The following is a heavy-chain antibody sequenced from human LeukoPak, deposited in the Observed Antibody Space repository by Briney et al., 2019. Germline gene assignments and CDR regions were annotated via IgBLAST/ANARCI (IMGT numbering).Heavy chain of an antibody. CDR3: ARGGPYGDYDYFDY. CDR1: GYTFTSYA. V-gene: IGHV1-3*03. Sequence: ASVKVSCKAPGYTFTSYAMHWVRQDPGQRLEWMGWINAGNGNTKYSQEFQGRVTITRDTSASTAYMELSSLRSEDTAVYYCARGGPYGDYDYFDYWGQGTLVTVSS. D-gene: IGHD4-17*01. J-gene: IGHJ4*02. CDR2: INAGNGNT.